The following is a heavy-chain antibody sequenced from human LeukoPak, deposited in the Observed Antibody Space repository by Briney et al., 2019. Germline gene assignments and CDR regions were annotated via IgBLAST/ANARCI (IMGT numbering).Heavy chain of an antibody. CDR1: GFTFSSYA. CDR3: ARDGHIVVVTARIDY. V-gene: IGHV3-30*01. J-gene: IGHJ4*02. Sequence: GSSLRLSCAASGFTFSSYAMHWVRQAPGKGLEWVAVISYNGSNKYYADSVKGRFTISRDNSKNTLYLQMNSLRAEDTAVYYCARDGHIVVVTARIDYWGQGTLVTVSS. CDR2: ISYNGSNK. D-gene: IGHD2-21*02.